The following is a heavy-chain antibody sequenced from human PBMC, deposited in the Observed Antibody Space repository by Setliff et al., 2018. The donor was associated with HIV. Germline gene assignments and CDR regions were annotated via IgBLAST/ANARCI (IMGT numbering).Heavy chain of an antibody. CDR2: ISWNSGSI. CDR3: ALGGCSGGSCYSGRFDY. J-gene: IGHJ4*02. V-gene: IGHV3-9*01. D-gene: IGHD2-15*01. CDR1: GFTFDDYA. Sequence: PGGSLRLSCAASGFTFDDYAMHWVRQAPGKGLEWVSGISWNSGSIGYADSVKGRFTISRDNAKNSLYLQMNSLRAEDTALYYCALGGCSGGSCYSGRFDYWGQGTLVTVSS.